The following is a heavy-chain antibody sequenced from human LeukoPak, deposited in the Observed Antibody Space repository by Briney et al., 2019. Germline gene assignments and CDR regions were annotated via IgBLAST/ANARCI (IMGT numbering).Heavy chain of an antibody. CDR1: GYTFTGYY. D-gene: IGHD3-22*01. J-gene: IGHJ3*02. V-gene: IGHV1-2*06. CDR3: ARVPYDSSGYYYIDAAFDI. CDR2: INPNSGGT. Sequence: ASVKVSCKASGYTFTGYYMHWVRQAPGQGLEWMGRINPNSGGTNYAQKVKGRVTMTRDTSNSTAYMELSRLRSDDTAVYYCARVPYDSSGYYYIDAAFDIWGQGTMVTVSS.